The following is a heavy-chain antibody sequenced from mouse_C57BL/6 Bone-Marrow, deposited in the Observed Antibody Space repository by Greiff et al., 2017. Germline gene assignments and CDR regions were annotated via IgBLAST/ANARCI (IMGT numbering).Heavy chain of an antibody. Sequence: VQLQESGAELVRPGASVKLSCKASGYTFTDYYINWVKQRPGQGLEWIGRIYPGSGNTYYNEKFKGKATLTAEKSSSTAYMQLSSLTSEDSAVYFCARRKEIYYYGSSSYFDYWGQGTTLTVSS. CDR3: ARRKEIYYYGSSSYFDY. CDR2: IYPGSGNT. D-gene: IGHD1-1*01. J-gene: IGHJ2*01. V-gene: IGHV1-76*01. CDR1: GYTFTDYY.